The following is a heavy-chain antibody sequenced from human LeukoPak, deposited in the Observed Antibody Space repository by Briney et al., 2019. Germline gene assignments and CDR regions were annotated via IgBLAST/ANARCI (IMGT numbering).Heavy chain of an antibody. Sequence: PGGSLRLSCAASGFTFSSYGMSWVRQAPGKGLEWVSAISGSGGSTYYADSVKGRFTISRDNSKNTLYLQMNSLRAEDTAVYYCAKGRAYCGGDCYSDAFDIWGQGTMVTVSS. CDR1: GFTFSSYG. D-gene: IGHD2-21*02. CDR3: AKGRAYCGGDCYSDAFDI. V-gene: IGHV3-23*01. CDR2: ISGSGGST. J-gene: IGHJ3*02.